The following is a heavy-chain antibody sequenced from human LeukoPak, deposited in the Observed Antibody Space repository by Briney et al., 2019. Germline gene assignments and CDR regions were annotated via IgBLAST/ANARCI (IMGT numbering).Heavy chain of an antibody. V-gene: IGHV4-39*01. Sequence: PSETLSLTCTVSGGSISSSSYYWGWIRQPPGKGLEWIGSIYYSGSTYYNPSLKSRVIISVDTSKNQFSLKLSSVTAADTAVYYCASNSVAGTGYFDYWGQGTLVTVSS. D-gene: IGHD6-19*01. CDR1: GGSISSSSYY. CDR3: ASNSVAGTGYFDY. J-gene: IGHJ4*02. CDR2: IYYSGST.